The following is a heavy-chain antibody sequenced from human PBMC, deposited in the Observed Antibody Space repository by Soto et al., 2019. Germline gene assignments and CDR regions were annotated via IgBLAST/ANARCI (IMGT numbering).Heavy chain of an antibody. V-gene: IGHV4-34*01. CDR1: GGSISGYY. CDR2: INHSGST. D-gene: IGHD3-10*01. J-gene: IGHJ6*02. CDR3: ARGRYYYGSGSGYGMDV. Sequence: SETLSLTCTVSGGSISGYYWSWIRQPPGKGLEWIGEINHSGSTNYNPSLKSRVTISVDTSKNQFSLKLSSVTAADTAVYYCARGRYYYGSGSGYGMDVWGQGTTVTVSS.